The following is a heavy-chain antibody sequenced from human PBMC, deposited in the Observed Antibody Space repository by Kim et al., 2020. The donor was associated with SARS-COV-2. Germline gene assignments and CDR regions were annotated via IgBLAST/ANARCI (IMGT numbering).Heavy chain of an antibody. J-gene: IGHJ4*02. CDR1: EFTFSSYA. CDR3: AKDLSCGGDACYSNFDY. CDR2: ISGSGGST. V-gene: IGHV3-23*01. Sequence: GGSLRLSCAASEFTFSSYAMSWVRQAPGKGLEWVSIISGSGGSTLYADSVKGRFTISRDNSKNTLYLQMNSLRAEDTAVYYCAKDLSCGGDACYSNFDYWGRGTLVTVSS. D-gene: IGHD2-15*01.